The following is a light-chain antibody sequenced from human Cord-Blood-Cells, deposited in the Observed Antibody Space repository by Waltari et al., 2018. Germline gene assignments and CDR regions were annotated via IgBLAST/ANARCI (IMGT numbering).Light chain of an antibody. CDR2: AAS. CDR1: QGISNY. CDR3: QKYNSAPRT. J-gene: IGKJ1*01. Sequence: DIQMTQSPSSLSASVGDRVTLTCRASQGISNYLAWYQQKPGKVPKLLIYAASTLQSGVPSRFSGSGSGTDFTLTISSLQPEDVATYYCQKYNSAPRTFGQGTKEEIK. V-gene: IGKV1-27*01.